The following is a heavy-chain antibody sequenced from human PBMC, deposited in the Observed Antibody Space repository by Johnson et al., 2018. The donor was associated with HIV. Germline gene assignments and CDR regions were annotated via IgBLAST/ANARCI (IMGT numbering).Heavy chain of an antibody. CDR2: NSDGSNT. Sequence: VQLVESGGGLVQPGGSLRLSCAASGFTVSTYAMSWVRQAPGKGLEWVSGNSDGSNTRCADSVKGRFTVSRDNAKNTLYLQMNSLRAEDTAVYYCAKVAVATAAGGVALDVWGPGTMVTVSS. CDR3: AKVAVATAAGGVALDV. CDR1: GFTVSTYA. V-gene: IGHV3-23*04. D-gene: IGHD6-13*01. J-gene: IGHJ3*01.